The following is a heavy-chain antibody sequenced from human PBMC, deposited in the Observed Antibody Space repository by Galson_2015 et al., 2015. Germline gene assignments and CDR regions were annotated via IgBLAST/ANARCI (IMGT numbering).Heavy chain of an antibody. V-gene: IGHV3-7*04. J-gene: IGHJ3*01. CDR1: GFTFSSYW. D-gene: IGHD3-16*01. Sequence: SLRLSCAASGFTFSSYWMSWVRQAPGKGLEWGANIQHDGSGKSYVDSVKGRFTISRDNAKNSLYLQMNSLRAEDTAVYYCPRGGNSHWDYVFEFWGQGTMVTVS. CDR2: IQHDGSGK. CDR3: PRGGNSHWDYVFEF.